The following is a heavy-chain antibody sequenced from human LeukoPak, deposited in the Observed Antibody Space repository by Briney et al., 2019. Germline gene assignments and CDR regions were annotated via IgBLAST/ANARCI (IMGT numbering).Heavy chain of an antibody. CDR2: FIRSGPDT. J-gene: IGHJ4*02. D-gene: IGHD6-13*01. CDR3: AKGSLGSWYYFDY. Sequence: GGSLRLSCAASGFTFGSSAMSWVRQAPGKGPEWVSTFIRSGPDTYYADSVKGRFTIFRDNSKNTLYLQMNSLRAEDTAVYYCAKGSLGSWYYFDYWGQGTLVTVSS. CDR1: GFTFGSSA. V-gene: IGHV3-23*01.